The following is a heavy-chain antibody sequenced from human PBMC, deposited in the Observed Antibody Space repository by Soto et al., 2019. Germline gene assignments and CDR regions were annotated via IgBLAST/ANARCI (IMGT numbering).Heavy chain of an antibody. V-gene: IGHV1-8*01. CDR3: ARGRASGSYYLLDY. CDR1: GYTFTSYD. J-gene: IGHJ4*02. D-gene: IGHD3-10*01. CDR2: INPNSGNI. Sequence: ASVKVSCKASGYTFTSYDINWVRQATGHGLEWMGWINPNSGNIGYAQKFQGRVTMTRDTAIRTAYMEVSRLRSDDTAVYYCARGRASGSYYLLDYWGQGTLVTAPQ.